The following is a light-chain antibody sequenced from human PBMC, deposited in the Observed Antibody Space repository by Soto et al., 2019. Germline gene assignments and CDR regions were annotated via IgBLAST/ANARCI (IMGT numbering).Light chain of an antibody. CDR3: QSYGSSLSTYV. J-gene: IGLJ1*01. Sequence: QSALTQPPSVSGAPGQRVTVSCTGNSSNIGAGYDVHWYHQLPGTAPKLLISGNSNRPSGVPDRFSGSKSGASASLAITGLQAEGEADYYCQSYGSSLSTYVFGTGTKVTVL. CDR2: GNS. CDR1: SSNIGAGYD. V-gene: IGLV1-40*03.